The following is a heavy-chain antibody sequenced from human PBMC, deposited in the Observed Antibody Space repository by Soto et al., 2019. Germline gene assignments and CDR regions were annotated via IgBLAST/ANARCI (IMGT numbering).Heavy chain of an antibody. D-gene: IGHD5-18*01. J-gene: IGHJ4*02. CDR3: AKIRGYSYGPPDY. Sequence: XGSLILSCSASGFTFSSYAMSWVRQAPGKGLEWVSAISGSGGSTYYADSVKGRFTISRDNSKNTLYLQMNSLRAEDTAVYYCAKIRGYSYGPPDYWGQGTLVTVSS. CDR2: ISGSGGST. CDR1: GFTFSSYA. V-gene: IGHV3-23*01.